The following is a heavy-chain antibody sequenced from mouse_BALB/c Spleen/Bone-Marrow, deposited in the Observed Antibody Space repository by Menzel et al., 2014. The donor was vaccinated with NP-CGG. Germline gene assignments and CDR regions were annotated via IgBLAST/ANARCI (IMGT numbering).Heavy chain of an antibody. V-gene: IGHV1-9*01. CDR1: GYTFSSYW. CDR3: ARSMDY. CDR2: ILPGSGGT. Sequence: VQLQQSGAELMKPGASLKISCTATGYTFSSYWIEWVKQRPGHGLEWIGEILPGSGGTNYHEKFEGKATFTADTSSNTSYMQLNSLTSEDSAVYYCARSMDYWGQGTSVTVSS. J-gene: IGHJ4*01.